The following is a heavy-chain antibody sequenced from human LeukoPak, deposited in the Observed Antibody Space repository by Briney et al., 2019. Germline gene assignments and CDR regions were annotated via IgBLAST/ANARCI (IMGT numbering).Heavy chain of an antibody. V-gene: IGHV3-21*01. CDR3: ARDRYYYDSSGSPFDY. D-gene: IGHD3-22*01. J-gene: IGHJ4*02. CDR2: ISGSSSYI. CDR1: GFTFSSYS. Sequence: GGSLRLSCAASGFTFSSYSMNWVRQAPGKGLEWVSSISGSSSYIYYADSVKGRFTISRDNAKNSLYLQMNSLRAEDTAVYYCARDRYYYDSSGSPFDYWGQGTLVTVSS.